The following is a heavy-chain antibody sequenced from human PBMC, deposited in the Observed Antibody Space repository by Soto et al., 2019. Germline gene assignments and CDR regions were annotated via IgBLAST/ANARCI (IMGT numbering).Heavy chain of an antibody. V-gene: IGHV1-3*01. CDR3: ARGARPWYNWNYVWFDP. CDR2: INAGNGNT. J-gene: IGHJ5*02. D-gene: IGHD1-7*01. CDR1: GYTFTSYA. Sequence: RASVKVSCKASGYTFTSYAMHWVRQAPGQRLEWMGWINAGNGNTKYSQKFQGRVTITRDTSASTAYMELSSLRSEDTAVYYCARGARPWYNWNYVWFDPWGQGTLVTVSS.